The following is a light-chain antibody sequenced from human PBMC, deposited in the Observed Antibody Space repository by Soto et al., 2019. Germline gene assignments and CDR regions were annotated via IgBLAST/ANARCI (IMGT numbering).Light chain of an antibody. CDR2: DVS. J-gene: IGLJ3*02. CDR3: CSYAGNSLWV. V-gene: IGLV2-11*01. Sequence: QSVLTQPRSVSGSPGQSVTISCTGTNSDVVGYNYASGYQQHPGKAPKLVIYDVSKRPSGVPDRFSGSKSGNTASLTISGLQAEDEADYYCCSYAGNSLWVFGGGTKLTVL. CDR1: NSDVVGYNY.